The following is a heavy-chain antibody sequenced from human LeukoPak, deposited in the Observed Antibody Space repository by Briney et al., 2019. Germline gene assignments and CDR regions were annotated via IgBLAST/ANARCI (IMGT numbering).Heavy chain of an antibody. J-gene: IGHJ4*02. CDR1: GFTFSSYA. CDR3: AKDRPGTLKYSSGWYGIDY. Sequence: PGGSLRLSCAASGFTFSSYAMSWVRQAPGKGLEWVSAISGSGGSTYYADSVKGRFTISRDNSKNTLYLQMNSLRAEDTAVYYCAKDRPGTLKYSSGWYGIDYWGQGTLVTVSS. D-gene: IGHD6-19*01. V-gene: IGHV3-23*01. CDR2: ISGSGGST.